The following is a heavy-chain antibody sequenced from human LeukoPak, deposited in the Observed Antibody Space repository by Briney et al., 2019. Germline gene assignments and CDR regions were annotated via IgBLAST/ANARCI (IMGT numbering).Heavy chain of an antibody. V-gene: IGHV4-34*01. CDR2: INHSGST. CDR1: GGSFSGYY. CDR3: AREAYYYDSSGSTY. Sequence: SETLSLTCAVYGGSFSGYYWSWIRQPPGKGLEWIGEINHSGSTNYNPSLKSRVTISVDTSKNQFSLKLSSVTAADTAVYHCAREAYYYDSSGSTYWGQGTLVTVSS. D-gene: IGHD3-22*01. J-gene: IGHJ4*02.